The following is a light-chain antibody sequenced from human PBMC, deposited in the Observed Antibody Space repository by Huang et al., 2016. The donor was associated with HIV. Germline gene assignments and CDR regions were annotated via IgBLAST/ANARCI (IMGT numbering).Light chain of an antibody. CDR1: QTVSSY. CDR3: QLRSTWPGDT. J-gene: IGKJ4*01. CDR2: DAS. V-gene: IGKV3-11*01. Sequence: EIVFTQSPATLSLSPGERATLSCRASQTVSSYFSWYQQKPGQAPRLLIDDASNRATGIPARFSGSGSGTDFTLTISSLEPEDFAVYYCQLRSTWPGDTFGGGTKVEIK.